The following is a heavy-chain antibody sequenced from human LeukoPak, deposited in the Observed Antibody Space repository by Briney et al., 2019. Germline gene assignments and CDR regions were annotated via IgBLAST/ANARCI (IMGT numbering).Heavy chain of an antibody. J-gene: IGHJ4*02. CDR1: GGSISSNY. CDR3: ARREYSSGWYYFDY. Sequence: SETLSLTCTVSGGSISSNYWSWIRQPPGKGLEWIGYIYDSGSTNYNPSLRSRVTISADTSKNQFSLKLGSVTAADTAVYYCARREYSSGWYYFDYWGQGTLVTVSS. CDR2: IYDSGST. D-gene: IGHD6-19*01. V-gene: IGHV4-59*08.